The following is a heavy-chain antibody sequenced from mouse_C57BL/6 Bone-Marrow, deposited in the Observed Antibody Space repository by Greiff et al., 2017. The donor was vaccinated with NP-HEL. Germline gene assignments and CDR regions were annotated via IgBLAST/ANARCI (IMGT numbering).Heavy chain of an antibody. CDR2: ISNLAYSI. V-gene: IGHV5-15*01. J-gene: IGHJ4*01. CDR1: GFTFSDYG. Sequence: EVKVVESGGGLVQPGGSLKLSCAASGFTFSDYGMAWVRQAPRKGPEWVAFISNLAYSIYYADTVTGRFTISRENAKNTLYLEMSSLRSEDTAMYYCARQNHYYGSSYAMDYWGQGTSVTVSS. D-gene: IGHD1-1*01. CDR3: ARQNHYYGSSYAMDY.